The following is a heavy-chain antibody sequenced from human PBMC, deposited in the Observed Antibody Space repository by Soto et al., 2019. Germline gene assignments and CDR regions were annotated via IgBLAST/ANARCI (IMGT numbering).Heavy chain of an antibody. Sequence: SETLSLTCTVSGGSISSYYWSWIRQPPGKGLEWIGYIYYSGSTNYNPSLKSRVTISVDTSKNQFSLKLSSVTAADTAVYYCARGPGWLPKIYYFDYWGQGTLVTVSS. D-gene: IGHD5-12*01. J-gene: IGHJ4*02. V-gene: IGHV4-59*01. CDR3: ARGPGWLPKIYYFDY. CDR2: IYYSGST. CDR1: GGSISSYY.